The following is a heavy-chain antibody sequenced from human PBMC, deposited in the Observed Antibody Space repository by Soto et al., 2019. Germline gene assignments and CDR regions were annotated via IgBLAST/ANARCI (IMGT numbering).Heavy chain of an antibody. V-gene: IGHV1-18*01. Sequence: GASVKVSCKASGYTFTSYGISWVRQAPGQGLEWMGWISAYNGNTNYAQKLQGRVTMTTDTSTSTAYMELRSLRSDDTAVYYCARDIYCSGGSCSNWFDPWGQGALVTVSS. D-gene: IGHD2-15*01. CDR1: GYTFTSYG. J-gene: IGHJ5*02. CDR3: ARDIYCSGGSCSNWFDP. CDR2: ISAYNGNT.